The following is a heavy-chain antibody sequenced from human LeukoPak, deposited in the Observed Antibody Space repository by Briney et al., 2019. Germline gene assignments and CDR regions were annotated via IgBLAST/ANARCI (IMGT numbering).Heavy chain of an antibody. CDR1: GFTFSDYY. J-gene: IGHJ3*02. CDR3: AGAPTADYDSSGYDIHDAFDI. V-gene: IGHV3-11*01. Sequence: GGSLRLSCAASGFTFSDYYMSWIRQAPGKGLERVSYIRSSGSTIYYADSVKGRFTISRDNAKNSLYLQMNSLRAEDTAVYYCAGAPTADYDSSGYDIHDAFDIWGQGTMVTVSS. D-gene: IGHD3-22*01. CDR2: IRSSGSTI.